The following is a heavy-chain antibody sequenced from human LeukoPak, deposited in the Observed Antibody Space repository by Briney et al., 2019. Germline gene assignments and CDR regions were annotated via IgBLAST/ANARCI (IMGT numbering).Heavy chain of an antibody. D-gene: IGHD2-2*01. CDR2: IRGSGGNT. CDR3: ARYCSGTCYSGFEY. J-gene: IGHJ4*02. V-gene: IGHV3-23*01. Sequence: GGSLRLSCAASGFTFSGYSMNWVRQAPGEGLEWVSTIRGSGGNTYYVDSVKGRFTISRDTSKNTLYLQMNSLRAEDTALYYCARYCSGTCYSGFEYWGQGTLVTVSS. CDR1: GFTFSGYS.